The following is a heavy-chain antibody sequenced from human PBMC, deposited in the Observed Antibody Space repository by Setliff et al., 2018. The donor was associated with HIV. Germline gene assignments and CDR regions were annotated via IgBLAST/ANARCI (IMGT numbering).Heavy chain of an antibody. Sequence: KTSETLSLTCSVSGDSISSGTYYWSWIRQHPGKGLEWIGYIYYDGATYYNPSFKSRLTISVDTSKNQFSLTLSSVTAADAAVYFCARGRGSSSSWPIDYWGQGTLVTVSS. CDR3: ARGRGSSSSWPIDY. CDR2: IYYDGAT. D-gene: IGHD6-13*01. J-gene: IGHJ4*02. CDR1: GDSISSGTYY. V-gene: IGHV4-31*03.